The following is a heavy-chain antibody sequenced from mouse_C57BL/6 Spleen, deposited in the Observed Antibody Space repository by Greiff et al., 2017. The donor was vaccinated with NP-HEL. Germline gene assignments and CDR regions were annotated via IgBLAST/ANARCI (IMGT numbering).Heavy chain of an antibody. CDR2: IDPSDSYT. J-gene: IGHJ3*01. Sequence: QVQLKQPGAELVMPGASVKLSCKASGYTFTSYWMHWVKQRPGQGLEWIGEIDPSDSYTNYNQKFKGKSTLTVDKSSSTAYMQLSSLTSEDSAVYYCARHSNFWFAYWGQGTLVTVSA. CDR1: GYTFTSYW. D-gene: IGHD2-5*01. V-gene: IGHV1-69*01. CDR3: ARHSNFWFAY.